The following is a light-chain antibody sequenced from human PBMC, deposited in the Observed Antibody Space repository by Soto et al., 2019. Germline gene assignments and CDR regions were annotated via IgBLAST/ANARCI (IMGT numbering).Light chain of an antibody. J-gene: IGLJ2*01. CDR1: SSDVGNYDY. Sequence: QSALTQPASVSGSPGQSITISCTGTSSDVGNYDYVSWYQQYPGKVPKLMIYEVSNRPSGVSDRFPGSKSGNTASLTISGLQAEDEADYFCSSYTTTATVLFGGGTKVTVL. CDR2: EVS. CDR3: SSYTTTATVL. V-gene: IGLV2-14*01.